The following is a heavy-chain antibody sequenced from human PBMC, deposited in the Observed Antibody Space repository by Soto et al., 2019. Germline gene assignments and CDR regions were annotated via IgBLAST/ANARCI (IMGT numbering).Heavy chain of an antibody. Sequence: QVQLQESGPGLVKPSQTLSLTCTVSGGSISSGGYYWSWIRQHPGKGLEWIGYIYYSGSTYYNPSLKSGVTISVDTSKSQFSLKLSSVTAADTAVYYCARELYVPAATGDAFDIWGQGTMGTVSS. J-gene: IGHJ3*02. V-gene: IGHV4-31*03. CDR3: ARELYVPAATGDAFDI. D-gene: IGHD2-2*01. CDR1: GGSISSGGYY. CDR2: IYYSGST.